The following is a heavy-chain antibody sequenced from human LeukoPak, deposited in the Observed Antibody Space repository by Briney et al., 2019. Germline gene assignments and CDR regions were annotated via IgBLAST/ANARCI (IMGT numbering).Heavy chain of an antibody. D-gene: IGHD4-17*01. Sequence: GESLKISCKGSGYSFTSYWITWVRQLPGKGLEWMGRIDPSDSYTNYSPSFQGHVTISADKSISTAYLQWSSLKASDTAMYYCATVTTIYYYYGMDVWGQGTTVTVCS. V-gene: IGHV5-10-1*01. J-gene: IGHJ6*02. CDR1: GYSFTSYW. CDR2: IDPSDSYT. CDR3: ATVTTIYYYYGMDV.